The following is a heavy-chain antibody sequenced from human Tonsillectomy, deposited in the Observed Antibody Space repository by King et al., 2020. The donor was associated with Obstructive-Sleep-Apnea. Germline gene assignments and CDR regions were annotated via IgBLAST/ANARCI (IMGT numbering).Heavy chain of an antibody. V-gene: IGHV4-34*01. CDR2: INHSGST. CDR3: ARFYSSSWYLLGDVGKGPTLHLFTENWFDP. J-gene: IGHJ5*02. Sequence: VQLQQWGAGLLKPSETLSLTCAVYGGSFSGYYWSWIRQPPGKGLEWIGEINHSGSTNYNPSLKSRVTISVDTSKNQFSLKLSSVTAADTAVYYCARFYSSSWYLLGDVGKGPTLHLFTENWFDPWGQGTLVTVSS. D-gene: IGHD6-13*01. CDR1: GGSFSGYY.